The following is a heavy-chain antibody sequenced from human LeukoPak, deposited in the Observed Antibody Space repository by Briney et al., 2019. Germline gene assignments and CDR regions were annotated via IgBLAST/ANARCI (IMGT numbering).Heavy chain of an antibody. CDR1: GFIFRSYW. CDR3: ASGLELDY. CDR2: IKQDGSEK. V-gene: IGHV3-7*03. J-gene: IGHJ4*02. Sequence: GGSLRLSCAASGFIFRSYWMRWVRQAPGKGLEWVANIKQDGSEKNYVDSVKGRFTISRDNAKNSLYLQMNSLRAEDTAVYYCASGLELDYWGQGTLVTVSS.